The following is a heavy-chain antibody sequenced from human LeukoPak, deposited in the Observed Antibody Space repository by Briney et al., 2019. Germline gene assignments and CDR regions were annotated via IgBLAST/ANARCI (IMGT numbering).Heavy chain of an antibody. Sequence: GGSLRLSCAASGFTFSTYWMHWVRQAPGKGLVWVSHINSDGTSTSYADSVKGRFTISRDNAKNTLDLQMNSLRAEDTAVYYCARVGYSSSWYIDYWGQGTLVTVSS. J-gene: IGHJ4*02. CDR3: ARVGYSSSWYIDY. D-gene: IGHD6-13*01. CDR1: GFTFSTYW. CDR2: INSDGTST. V-gene: IGHV3-74*01.